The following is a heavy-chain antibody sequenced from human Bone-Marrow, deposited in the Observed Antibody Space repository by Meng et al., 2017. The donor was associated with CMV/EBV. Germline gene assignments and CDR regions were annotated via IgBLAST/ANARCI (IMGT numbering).Heavy chain of an antibody. D-gene: IGHD2-2*01. V-gene: IGHV1-69*05. CDR3: AVLVVPAAMVGGWFDP. CDR2: IIPIFGTA. Sequence: SVKVSCKASGGTFSSYAISWVRQAPGQGLEWMGGIIPIFGTANYAQKFQGRVTITTDESTSTAYMELSSLRSEDTAAYCWAVLVVPAAMVGGWFDPWGQGTLVTVSS. CDR1: GGTFSSYA. J-gene: IGHJ5*02.